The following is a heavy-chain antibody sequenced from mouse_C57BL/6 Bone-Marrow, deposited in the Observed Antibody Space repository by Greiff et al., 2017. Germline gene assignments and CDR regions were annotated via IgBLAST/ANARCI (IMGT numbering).Heavy chain of an antibody. Sequence: VQLQQSGAELVKPGASVKISCKASGYAFSSYWMNWVKQRPGKGLEWIGQIYPGDGDTNYNGKFKGKATLTADKSSSTAYMQLSSLTSEDSAVYFCARWGYYYSSSEDYWGQGTSVTVSS. CDR2: IYPGDGDT. J-gene: IGHJ4*01. CDR1: GYAFSSYW. V-gene: IGHV1-80*01. D-gene: IGHD1-1*01. CDR3: ARWGYYYSSSEDY.